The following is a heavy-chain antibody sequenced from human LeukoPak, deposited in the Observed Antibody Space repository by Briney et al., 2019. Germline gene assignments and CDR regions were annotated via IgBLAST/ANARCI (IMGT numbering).Heavy chain of an antibody. D-gene: IGHD1-1*01. CDR3: ARGSQSTWGFFAY. CDR1: GFTFSNYG. Sequence: PGRSLRLSCAASGFTFSNYGMHWVRQAPGKGLQWVAVIWYDGSNEYYTGSVKGRFTISRDNAHNTLYLQMNSLRAEDTAVYYCARGSQSTWGFFAYWGQGTRVTVSS. J-gene: IGHJ4*02. V-gene: IGHV3-33*01. CDR2: IWYDGSNE.